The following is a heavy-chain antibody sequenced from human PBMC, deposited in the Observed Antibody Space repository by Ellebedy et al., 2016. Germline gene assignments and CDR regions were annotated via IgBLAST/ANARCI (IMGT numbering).Heavy chain of an antibody. CDR1: GGSISSYY. V-gene: IGHV4-59*01. J-gene: IGHJ3*01. CDR2: VFHTGTT. D-gene: IGHD6-19*01. CDR3: AKWDGGWYAFEV. Sequence: ESLKISCTVSGGSISSYYWSWIRRPPGKGLEWIGYVFHTGTTNYNPSLKSRVTMSVDTSKSQFSLRLTSVTAADTAVYYCAKWDGGWYAFEVWGQGTMVTVSS.